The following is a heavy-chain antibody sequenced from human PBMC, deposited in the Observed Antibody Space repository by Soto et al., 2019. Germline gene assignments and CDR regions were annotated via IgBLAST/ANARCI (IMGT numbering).Heavy chain of an antibody. D-gene: IGHD3-10*01. CDR2: IRSKAYGGTT. Sequence: PGGSLRLSCTASGFTFGDYAMSWFRQAPGKGLEWVGFIRSKAYGGTTEYAASVKGRFTISRDDSKSIAYLQMNSLKTEDTAVYYCTRPRSSITMVRGVMPPFMDVWGQGTKVTVSS. V-gene: IGHV3-49*03. J-gene: IGHJ6*02. CDR1: GFTFGDYA. CDR3: TRPRSSITMVRGVMPPFMDV.